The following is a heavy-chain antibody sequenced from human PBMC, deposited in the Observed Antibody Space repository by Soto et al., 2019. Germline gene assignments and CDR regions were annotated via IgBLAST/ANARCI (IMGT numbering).Heavy chain of an antibody. CDR1: GFTFSSYA. J-gene: IGHJ4*02. Sequence: GGSLRLSCAASGFTFSSYAMTWVRQAPGKGLEWVSAITMSGDSPYYADSVKGRFTMSRDNSKNILYLQMNSLRADDTAVYYCAKVSVAGTEGLQFDSWGRGTLVTVSS. V-gene: IGHV3-23*01. CDR3: AKVSVAGTEGLQFDS. CDR2: ITMSGDSP. D-gene: IGHD6-19*01.